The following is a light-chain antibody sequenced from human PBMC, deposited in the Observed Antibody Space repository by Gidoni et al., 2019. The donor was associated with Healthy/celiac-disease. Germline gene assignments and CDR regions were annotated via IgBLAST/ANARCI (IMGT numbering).Light chain of an antibody. J-gene: IGKJ1*01. V-gene: IGKV2-28*01. CDR3: MQALQTPTT. CDR2: LGS. Sequence: DIVMPQSPPSLPVTPGAPASISGRSSQSLLHSNGYNYLDWYLQKPGQSPQLLIYLGSNRASGVPDRFSGSGSGTDFTLKISRVEAEDVGVYYCMQALQTPTTFGQGTKVEIK. CDR1: QSLLHSNGYNY.